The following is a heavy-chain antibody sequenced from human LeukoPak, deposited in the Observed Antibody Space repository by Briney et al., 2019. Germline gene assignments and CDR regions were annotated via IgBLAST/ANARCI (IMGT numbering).Heavy chain of an antibody. V-gene: IGHV4-39*01. D-gene: IGHD3-22*01. Sequence: GSLRLSCAASGFTFSIYAMSWVRQPPGKGLEWIGSIYYSGSTYYNPSLKSRVTISVDTSKNQFSLKLSSVTAADTAVYYCARHAPYDSSGYYYVPTPGEFDPWGQGTLVTVSS. CDR1: GFTFSIYA. J-gene: IGHJ5*02. CDR3: ARHAPYDSSGYYYVPTPGEFDP. CDR2: IYYSGST.